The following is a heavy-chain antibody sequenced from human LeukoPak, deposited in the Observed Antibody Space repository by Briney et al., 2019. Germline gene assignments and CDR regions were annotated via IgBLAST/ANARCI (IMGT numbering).Heavy chain of an antibody. CDR3: ARDIVAVTLDY. D-gene: IGHD2-21*02. Sequence: GGSLRLSCAASGFTFSSYWMSWVRQAPGKGLEWVANIKQDGSEKCYVDSVKGRFTISRDNAKNSLYLQMNSLRAEDTAVYYCARDIVAVTLDYWGQGTLVTVSS. CDR2: IKQDGSEK. CDR1: GFTFSSYW. V-gene: IGHV3-7*01. J-gene: IGHJ4*02.